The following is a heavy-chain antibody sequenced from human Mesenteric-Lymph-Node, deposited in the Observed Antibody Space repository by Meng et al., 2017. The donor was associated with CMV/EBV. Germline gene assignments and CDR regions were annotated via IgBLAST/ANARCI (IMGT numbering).Heavy chain of an antibody. Sequence: GESLKISCAASGFTFSTYAMGWVRQAPGRGLEWASAIYSGGSTTHYADSLEGRFTISRDNSKDTLYLQMNGLRGEDTAVYYCAKYFDSTGYHGFFDCWGQGTLVTVSS. CDR3: AKYFDSTGYHGFFDC. D-gene: IGHD3-22*01. CDR1: GFTFSTYA. CDR2: IYSGGSTT. J-gene: IGHJ4*02. V-gene: IGHV3-23*03.